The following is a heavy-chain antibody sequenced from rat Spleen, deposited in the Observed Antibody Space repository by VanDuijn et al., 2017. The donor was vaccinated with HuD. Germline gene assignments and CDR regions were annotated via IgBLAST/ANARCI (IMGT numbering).Heavy chain of an antibody. V-gene: IGHV5-19*01. CDR3: ATTPEGYFDY. CDR1: GFSFSKYG. J-gene: IGHJ2*01. CDR2: ITPSGITT. D-gene: IGHD1-11*01. Sequence: EVQLVESGGGLVLPGRSLKLSCATSGFSFSKYGMQWIRQTPTKGLQWVAAITPSGITTHYRDSVKGRFTISRENAKATLYLQMDSLRSEDTATYYGATTPEGYFDYWGQGVMVTVSS.